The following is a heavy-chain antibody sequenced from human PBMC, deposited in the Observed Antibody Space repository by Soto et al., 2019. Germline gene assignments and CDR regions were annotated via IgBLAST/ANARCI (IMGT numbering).Heavy chain of an antibody. D-gene: IGHD2-15*01. V-gene: IGHV3-11*06. CDR1: GFTFSDYY. Sequence: VQLLESGGGLVQPGGSLRLSCAASGFTFSDYYMSWIRQAPGKGLEWVSYISSSSSYTNYADSVKGRFTISRDNAKNSLYLQMNSLRAEDTAVYYCARAVYCSGGSCYPYIDYWGQGTLVTVSS. J-gene: IGHJ4*02. CDR2: ISSSSSYT. CDR3: ARAVYCSGGSCYPYIDY.